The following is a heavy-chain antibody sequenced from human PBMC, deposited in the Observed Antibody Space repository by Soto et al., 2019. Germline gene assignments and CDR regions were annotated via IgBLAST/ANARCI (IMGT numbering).Heavy chain of an antibody. CDR3: GRGGRYPKSSFCYGMDV. D-gene: IGHD1-20*01. CDR2: SLPIFGTS. J-gene: IGHJ6*02. V-gene: IGHV1-69*01. Sequence: QVQLVQSGAEVKKPGSSVKVSCKASGGTFSTYSISWVRQAPGQGLEWMGDSLPIFGTSHYAQNFQGRVTITADESKSTVYMALSSLRSDDTAVYYCGRGGRYPKSSFCYGMDVWGQGTTVTVSS. CDR1: GGTFSTYS.